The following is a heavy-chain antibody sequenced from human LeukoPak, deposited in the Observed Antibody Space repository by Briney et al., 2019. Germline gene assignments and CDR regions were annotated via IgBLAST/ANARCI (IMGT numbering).Heavy chain of an antibody. Sequence: SETLSLTCTVSGGSISGYFWTWIRQPAGRGLEWIGRIYSSGSNNYNPSLKSRVTMSLDTSKNHFSLNLTSVTAADTAVYYCAREPTSGREPTSGRPLDYWGQGTLVTVSS. CDR3: AREPTSGREPTSGRPLDY. CDR1: GGSISGYF. CDR2: IYSSGSN. V-gene: IGHV4-4*07. D-gene: IGHD5-12*01. J-gene: IGHJ4*02.